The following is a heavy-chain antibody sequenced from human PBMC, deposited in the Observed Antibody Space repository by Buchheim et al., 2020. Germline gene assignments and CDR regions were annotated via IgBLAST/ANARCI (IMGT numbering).Heavy chain of an antibody. CDR1: GFTFSSFG. Sequence: QVQLVESGGGVVQPGRSLRLSCAASGFTFSSFGMHWVRQAPGKGLQWVAVISYDGSNKYHIDSVKGRFTISRDNSKNTLYLQMNSLRAEDTAVYYCATLYGDRGDYWGQGTL. CDR2: ISYDGSNK. CDR3: ATLYGDRGDY. D-gene: IGHD4-17*01. V-gene: IGHV3-30*03. J-gene: IGHJ4*02.